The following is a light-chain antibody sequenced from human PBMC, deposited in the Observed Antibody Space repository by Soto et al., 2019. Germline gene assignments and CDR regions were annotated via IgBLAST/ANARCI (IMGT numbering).Light chain of an antibody. CDR3: NSYTSTDTWV. CDR1: SSDVGSYNC. J-gene: IGLJ1*01. V-gene: IGLV2-14*01. CDR2: EVS. Sequence: QSVLTQPASVSGSPGQSITISCTGTSSDVGSYNCVSWYQQHPDKAPKLMIYEVSNRPSGVSNRFSGSNSGNTASLTISGLQAEDEADYYCNSYTSTDTWVFGTGTKVTVL.